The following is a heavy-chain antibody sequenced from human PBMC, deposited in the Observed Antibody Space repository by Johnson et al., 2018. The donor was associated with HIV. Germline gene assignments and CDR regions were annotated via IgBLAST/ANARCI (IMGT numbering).Heavy chain of an antibody. J-gene: IGHJ3*02. CDR1: GFTFSSYA. CDR2: ISYDGSNK. CDR3: ARSVHDYGDYLWGRDAFDI. D-gene: IGHD4-17*01. V-gene: IGHV3-30*04. Sequence: QVQLVESGGGVVQPGRSLRLSCVASGFTFSSYAIHWVRQAPGKGLEWVAVISYDGSNKYYADSVKGRFTIYRDNSKNTLYLQMNRLRAEDTAVYYCARSVHDYGDYLWGRDAFDIWGQGTMVTVSS.